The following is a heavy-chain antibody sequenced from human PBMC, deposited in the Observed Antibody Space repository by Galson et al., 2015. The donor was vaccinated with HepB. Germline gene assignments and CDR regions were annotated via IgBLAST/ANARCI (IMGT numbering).Heavy chain of an antibody. CDR2: IKSKTDGGTT. V-gene: IGHV3-15*01. D-gene: IGHD4-17*01. J-gene: IGHJ2*01. CDR1: GFTFSNAW. Sequence: SLRLSCAASGFTFSNAWMSWVRQAPGKGLEWVGRIKSKTDGGTTDYAAPVKGRFTISRDDSKNTLYLQMNSLKTEDTAVYYCTRHGSMTTVTRRYFDLWGRGTLVTVSS. CDR3: TRHGSMTTVTRRYFDL.